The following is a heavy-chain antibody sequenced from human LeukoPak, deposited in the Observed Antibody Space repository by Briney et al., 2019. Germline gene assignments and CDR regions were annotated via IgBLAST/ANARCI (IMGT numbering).Heavy chain of an antibody. J-gene: IGHJ4*02. CDR1: GFTFSSYS. D-gene: IGHD3-10*01. Sequence: GGSLRLSCAASGFTFSSYSMNWVRQAPGKGLEWVSYISSSSSTIFYADSVKGRFTISRDNANNSLYLQMDSLRDEDTAVYYCARGIYGSGTYYPYNYWGQGTLVTVSS. CDR3: ARGIYGSGTYYPYNY. CDR2: ISSSSSTI. V-gene: IGHV3-48*02.